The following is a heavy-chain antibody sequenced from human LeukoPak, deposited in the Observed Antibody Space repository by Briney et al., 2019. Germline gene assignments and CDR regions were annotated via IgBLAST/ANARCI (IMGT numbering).Heavy chain of an antibody. V-gene: IGHV3-7*01. CDR1: GLTFSTSW. J-gene: IGHJ4*02. CDR3: ARPRVPDS. Sequence: GGSLRLSCAASGLTFSTSWMSWVSHPPGEGLEWGANIKHDASETNYVDSVKGRLTISRDNAKNALYLQMNSLRAEDTAVYYCARPRVPDSWGQGTLVTVSS. CDR2: IKHDASET.